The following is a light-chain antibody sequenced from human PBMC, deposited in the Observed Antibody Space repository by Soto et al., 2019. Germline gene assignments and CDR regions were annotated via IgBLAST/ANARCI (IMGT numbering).Light chain of an antibody. J-gene: IGLJ1*01. CDR2: DAS. V-gene: IGLV2-14*03. CDR3: SSYTSSSTYV. Sequence: QSALTQPASVSGSPGQSITISCTGISSDVGGYTYVSWYQHHPGKAPKLMVYDASDRPSGVSNRFSGSKAGNTASLTISGLQAEDEADYYCSSYTSSSTYVFGTGTKVTVL. CDR1: SSDVGGYTY.